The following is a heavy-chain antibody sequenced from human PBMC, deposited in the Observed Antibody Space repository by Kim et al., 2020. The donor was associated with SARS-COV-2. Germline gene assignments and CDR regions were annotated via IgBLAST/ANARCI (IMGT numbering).Heavy chain of an antibody. Sequence: AQKFQGRVTKTRDTSISTAYMELSRLRSDDTAVYYCARGLELGDYGMDVWGQGTTVTVSS. D-gene: IGHD1-7*01. V-gene: IGHV1-2*02. CDR3: ARGLELGDYGMDV. J-gene: IGHJ6*02.